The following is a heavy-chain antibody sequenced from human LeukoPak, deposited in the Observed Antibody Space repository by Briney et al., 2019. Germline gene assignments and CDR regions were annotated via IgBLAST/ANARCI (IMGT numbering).Heavy chain of an antibody. V-gene: IGHV3-30*18. J-gene: IGHJ3*02. CDR1: GFTFSSYG. Sequence: GGSLRLSCAASGFTFSSYGMHWVRQAPGKGLEWVAVISSDGSNKYYADSVKGRFTISRDNSKNTLYLQMSSLRAEDTAVYYCAKDSSGWYLGAFDIWGQGTMVTVSS. D-gene: IGHD6-19*01. CDR3: AKDSSGWYLGAFDI. CDR2: ISSDGSNK.